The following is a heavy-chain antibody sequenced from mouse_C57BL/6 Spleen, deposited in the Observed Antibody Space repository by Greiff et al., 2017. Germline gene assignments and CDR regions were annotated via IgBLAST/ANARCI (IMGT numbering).Heavy chain of an antibody. J-gene: IGHJ2*01. V-gene: IGHV1-39*01. CDR2: INPNYGTT. CDR3: AREGKLLRQYYFDY. D-gene: IGHD1-1*01. CDR1: GYSFTDYN. Sequence: EVQLQQSGPELVKPGASVKISCKASGYSFTDYNMNWVKQSNGKSLEWIGVINPNYGTTSYNQKFKGKATLTVDQSSSTAYMQRNSLTSEDSAVYYGAREGKLLRQYYFDYWGQGTTLTVSS.